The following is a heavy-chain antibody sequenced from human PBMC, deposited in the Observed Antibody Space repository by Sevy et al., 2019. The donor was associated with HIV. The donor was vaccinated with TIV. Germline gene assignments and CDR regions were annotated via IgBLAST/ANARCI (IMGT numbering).Heavy chain of an antibody. CDR2: ISYDGNHK. J-gene: IGHJ4*02. CDR1: GFTFSSYT. D-gene: IGHD3-10*01. Sequence: GGSLRLSCAASGFTFSSYTMFWIRQAPGKGLEWMASISYDGNHKYYADSVKGRFTISRDNSKNTLYVQMNSLRPEDTAVYYCASSMIQGVGDYWGQGTVVTVSS. V-gene: IGHV3-30-3*01. CDR3: ASSMIQGVGDY.